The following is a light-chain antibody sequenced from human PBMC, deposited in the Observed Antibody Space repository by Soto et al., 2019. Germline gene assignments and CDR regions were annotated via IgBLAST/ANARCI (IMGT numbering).Light chain of an antibody. Sequence: VMNPSPPTLSVSPGERATVSCTASQSLSSNLAWYQQKPGQAPRLLIIGASERVTGIPARFSGSGSGTEFTLTISSLQSEDFAVYYCQQYNNWPRTFAQGTRLEIK. J-gene: IGKJ5*01. CDR3: QQYNNWPRT. CDR2: GAS. CDR1: QSLSSN. V-gene: IGKV3-15*01.